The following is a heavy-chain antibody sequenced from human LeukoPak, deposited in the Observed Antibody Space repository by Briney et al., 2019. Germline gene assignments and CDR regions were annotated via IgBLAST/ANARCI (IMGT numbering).Heavy chain of an antibody. CDR1: GGSISSNSYY. V-gene: IGHV4-39*01. D-gene: IGHD2-2*02. CDR2: IFYSGSI. Sequence: SETLSLTCTVSGGSISSNSYYWGWIRQPPGKGLEWFGSIFYSGSIFYNPSLKSRVTISVDTSKNQFSLKLSSVTAADTAVYYCARGTLVELPYNAFDIWGQGTMVTVSS. CDR3: ARGTLVELPYNAFDI. J-gene: IGHJ3*02.